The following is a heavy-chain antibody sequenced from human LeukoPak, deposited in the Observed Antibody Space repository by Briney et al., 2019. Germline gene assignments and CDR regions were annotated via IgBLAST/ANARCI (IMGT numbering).Heavy chain of an antibody. CDR2: IWFDGSIR. V-gene: IGHV3-33*01. D-gene: IGHD3-10*01. CDR1: GFSFSTYG. J-gene: IGHJ4*02. Sequence: GGSLRLSCAASGFSFSTYGMHWVRQAPGKGLEWVAVIWFDGSIRYYADSVKGRFIISRDNSKDTLYLQMDSLRAEDTALYHCARASGSYDYWVQGTLVTVSS. CDR3: ARASGSYDY.